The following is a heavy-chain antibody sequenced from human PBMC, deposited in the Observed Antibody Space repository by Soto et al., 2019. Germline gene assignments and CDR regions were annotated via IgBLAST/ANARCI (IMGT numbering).Heavy chain of an antibody. D-gene: IGHD6-6*01. CDR1: GFTFSTHA. V-gene: IGHV3-23*01. J-gene: IGHJ4*02. CDR3: ARAMGVYSSSSKDY. CDR2: ISSSGGNT. Sequence: EVQLLESGGGLVQPGGSLRLSCAASGFTFSTHAMSWVRQAPGKGLECVLVISSSGGNTYYADSVKGRFSISRDISKNTLYLQMNSLRAEDTALYYCARAMGVYSSSSKDYWGQGTLVTVSS.